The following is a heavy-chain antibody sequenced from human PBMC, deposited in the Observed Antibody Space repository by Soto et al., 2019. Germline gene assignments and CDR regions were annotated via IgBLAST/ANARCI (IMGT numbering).Heavy chain of an antibody. Sequence: SETLSLTCTVSGGSISSSSYYWGWIRQPPGKGLEWIGSIDYSGSPYYNPSLKSRLTISVDTSKNQFSLKLSSVTAADTAVYYCARHDYSNYYYYYYYMDVWGKGTTVTVSS. V-gene: IGHV4-39*01. J-gene: IGHJ6*03. D-gene: IGHD4-4*01. CDR3: ARHDYSNYYYYYYYMDV. CDR2: IDYSGSP. CDR1: GGSISSSSYY.